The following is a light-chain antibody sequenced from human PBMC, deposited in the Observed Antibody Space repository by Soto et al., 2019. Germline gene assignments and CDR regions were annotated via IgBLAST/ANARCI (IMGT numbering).Light chain of an antibody. J-gene: IGKJ1*01. CDR1: QGISNY. V-gene: IGKV1-27*01. Sequence: DIQMTQSPSSLSASVGERVTITCRASQGISNYLAWYQQKPWKVPKLLIYAASTLQSAVPPRFIGSGSGTDFTLTISSLQPEDVATYYCQKYNSGSWTFGQGTKVAIK. CDR2: AAS. CDR3: QKYNSGSWT.